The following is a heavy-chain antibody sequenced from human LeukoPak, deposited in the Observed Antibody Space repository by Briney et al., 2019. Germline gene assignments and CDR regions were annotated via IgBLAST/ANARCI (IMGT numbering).Heavy chain of an antibody. CDR3: ARVSRFWSGDSFDT. J-gene: IGHJ5*02. Sequence: SETLSLTCTVSGGSISSYYWSWLRQPAGKGLEWIGRIYTSGSTNYNPSLKSRVTMSVDTSKNQFSLKLSSVTAADTAVYYCARVSRFWSGDSFDTWGQGTLVTVSS. CDR1: GGSISSYY. V-gene: IGHV4-4*07. D-gene: IGHD3-3*01. CDR2: IYTSGST.